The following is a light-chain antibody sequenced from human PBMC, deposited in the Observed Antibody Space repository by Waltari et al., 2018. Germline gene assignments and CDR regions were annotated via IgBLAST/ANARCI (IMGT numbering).Light chain of an antibody. V-gene: IGLV2-14*03. CDR2: DVA. J-gene: IGLJ2*01. Sequence: QSALTQPASVSGSPGQSIPFSCPGTFYAVGGYNSFSWYQQHPGKAPQPLIYDVATRPSGVSDRFAASKSGNTASLTISGLQAEDEADYYCCSHRSGNTLGVFGGGTKLTVL. CDR3: CSHRSGNTLGV. CDR1: FYAVGGYNS.